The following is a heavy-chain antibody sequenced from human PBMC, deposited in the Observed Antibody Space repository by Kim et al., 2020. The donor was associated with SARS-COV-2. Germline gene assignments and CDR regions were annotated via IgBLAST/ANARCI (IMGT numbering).Heavy chain of an antibody. D-gene: IGHD2-21*01. CDR2: IYYSGST. V-gene: IGHV4-39*01. CDR1: GGSISSSSYY. CDR3: ARLANYYYYGMDV. Sequence: SETLSLTCTVSGGSISSSSYYWGWIRQPPGKGLEWIGSIYYSGSTYYNPSLKSRVTISVDTSKNQFSLKLSSVTAADTAVYYCARLANYYYYGMDVWGQGTTVTVSS. J-gene: IGHJ6*02.